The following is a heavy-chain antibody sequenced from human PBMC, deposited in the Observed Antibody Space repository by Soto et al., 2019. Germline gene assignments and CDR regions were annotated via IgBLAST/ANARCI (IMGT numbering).Heavy chain of an antibody. CDR3: ARGAPGNTQDQNYPYYYGMDV. D-gene: IGHD5-18*01. J-gene: IGHJ6*02. Sequence: QVQLMQSGAEVKKPGASVAVSCKASGYIFTNYGITWVRQAPGQGLEWMGWISSSNGDTKHAQKLQGRVTMTTDTSTTTAYMELRSLRSDDTAVYYCARGAPGNTQDQNYPYYYGMDVWGQGTRVTVS. CDR2: ISSSNGDT. V-gene: IGHV1-18*01. CDR1: GYIFTNYG.